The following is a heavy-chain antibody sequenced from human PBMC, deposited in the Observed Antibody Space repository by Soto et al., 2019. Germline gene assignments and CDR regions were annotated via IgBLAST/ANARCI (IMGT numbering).Heavy chain of an antibody. Sequence: GGSLRLSCAASGFTFSSYGMHWVRQAPGKGLEWGAVIWYDGSNKYYADSVKGRFTISRDNSKNTLYLQMNSLRADATAVYYCPRDLLNWHCSFDYWGQGTLVTVSS. D-gene: IGHD1-7*01. J-gene: IGHJ4*02. CDR3: PRDLLNWHCSFDY. CDR1: GFTFSSYG. CDR2: IWYDGSNK. V-gene: IGHV3-33*01.